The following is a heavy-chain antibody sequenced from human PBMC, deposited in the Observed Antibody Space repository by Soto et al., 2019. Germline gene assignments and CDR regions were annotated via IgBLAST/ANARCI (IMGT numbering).Heavy chain of an antibody. CDR1: GFTFRSYN. V-gene: IGHV3-48*02. CDR3: ARYGSGTYYYYYAMDV. CDR2: ISSSSSTI. Sequence: AGGSLRLSCAASGFTFRSYNINWVRQAPGKGLEWVSYISSSSSTIYYADSVKGRFTISRDNAKNSVFLQMNSLRDEDTAVYYCARYGSGTYYYYYAMDVWGQGTTVTVSS. J-gene: IGHJ6*02. D-gene: IGHD3-10*01.